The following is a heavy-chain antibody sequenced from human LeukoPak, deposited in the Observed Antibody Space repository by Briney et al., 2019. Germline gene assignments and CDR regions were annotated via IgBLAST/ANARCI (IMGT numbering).Heavy chain of an antibody. J-gene: IGHJ4*02. CDR1: GLVFSNYG. Sequence: PGGSLTLSCQTSGLVFSNYGMHWVCQAPDKGLEWVAYLRYDARNEYYADSVNGRFIISRDNSRNTLYLQMNSLRAEDTGVYSCAKDSNSGYVSVGPDYWGLGTLVTVSS. D-gene: IGHD5-12*01. CDR3: AKDSNSGYVSVGPDY. V-gene: IGHV3-30*02. CDR2: LRYDARNE.